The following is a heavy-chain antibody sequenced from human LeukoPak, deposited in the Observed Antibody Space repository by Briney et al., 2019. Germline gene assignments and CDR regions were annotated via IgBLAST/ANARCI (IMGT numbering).Heavy chain of an antibody. J-gene: IGHJ6*02. CDR1: GGSISSYY. D-gene: IGHD3-10*01. Sequence: SETLSHTCTVSGGSISSYYWSWIRQPPGKGLEWIGYIYYSRSTNYNPSLKSRVTISVDTSKNQFSLKLSSVTAADTAVYYCPRVPFPTHLHKHDGSGSYYYYYGMDVWGQGTTVTVSS. CDR3: PRVPFPTHLHKHDGSGSYYYYYGMDV. V-gene: IGHV4-59*01. CDR2: IYYSRST.